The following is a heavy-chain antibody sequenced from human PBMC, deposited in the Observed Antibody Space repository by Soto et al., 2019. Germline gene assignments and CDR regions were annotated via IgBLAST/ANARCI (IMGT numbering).Heavy chain of an antibody. CDR3: ATGRDIAAADY. CDR2: IYSGYST. Sequence: EVQLVESGGGLIQPGGSLRLSCAASGFTVSSNYMSWVRQAPGKGLEWVSVIYSGYSTYYADSVKGRFTIPRDNSKNTLYLHMNNLRAEDTAVYYCATGRDIAAADYWGRGTLVTVSS. J-gene: IGHJ4*02. D-gene: IGHD6-13*01. CDR1: GFTVSSNY. V-gene: IGHV3-53*01.